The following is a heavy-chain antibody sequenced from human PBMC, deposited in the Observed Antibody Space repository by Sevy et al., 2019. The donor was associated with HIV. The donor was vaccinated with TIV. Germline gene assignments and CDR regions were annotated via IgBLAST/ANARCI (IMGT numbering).Heavy chain of an antibody. CDR3: AGENAWGRGYS. CDR2: IYYNGHI. D-gene: IGHD1-26*01. Sequence: HSETLSLTCTVSGGSITSLYWNWIRQPPGKGLEWIANIYYNGHINYNPSLKSRVTLSLDTSKNQFSLRLSSVTAADTAMYYCAGENAWGRGYSWGQGTLVTASS. CDR1: GGSITSLY. J-gene: IGHJ4*02. V-gene: IGHV4-59*08.